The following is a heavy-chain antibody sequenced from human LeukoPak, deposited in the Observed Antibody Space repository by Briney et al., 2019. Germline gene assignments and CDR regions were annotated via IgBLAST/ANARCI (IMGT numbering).Heavy chain of an antibody. CDR2: ISGSGGST. Sequence: GGTLRLSCAASGFTFSSYGMSWVRQAPGKGLEWVSAISGSGGSTYYADSVKGRFTTPRDNSKNTLYLQMSSLRAEDTAVYYCAKDKWELRMDYWGQGILVTVSS. J-gene: IGHJ4*02. CDR1: GFTFSSYG. V-gene: IGHV3-23*01. CDR3: AKDKWELRMDY. D-gene: IGHD1-26*01.